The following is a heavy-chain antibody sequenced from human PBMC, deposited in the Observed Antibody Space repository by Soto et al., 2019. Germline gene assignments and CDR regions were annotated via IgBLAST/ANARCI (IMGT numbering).Heavy chain of an antibody. CDR2: ISASGYST. CDR3: AKDLVAGQWLADIDY. Sequence: EVQLLDSGGGLVQPGGSLRLSCAASGFTFSNYAMSWVRQAPGKGLDWVSGISASGYSTYYADSVKGRFSVSRDNSKNTLYLQMNSLRAEDTAIYYCAKDLVAGQWLADIDYWGQRTLVTVSS. J-gene: IGHJ4*02. V-gene: IGHV3-23*01. D-gene: IGHD6-19*01. CDR1: GFTFSNYA.